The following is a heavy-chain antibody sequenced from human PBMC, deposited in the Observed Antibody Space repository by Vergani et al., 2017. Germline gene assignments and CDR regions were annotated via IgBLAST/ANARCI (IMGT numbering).Heavy chain of an antibody. V-gene: IGHV1-69*01. CDR1: GYTFTGYY. J-gene: IGHJ3*02. D-gene: IGHD2-21*02. CDR2: IIPIFGTA. CDR3: ARDSSPLCGGDCPGDAFDI. Sequence: QVQLVQSGAEVKKPGASVKVSCKASGYTFTGYYMHWVRQAPGQGLEWMGGIIPIFGTANYAQKFQGRVTITADESTSTAYMELSSLRSEDTAVYYCARDSSPLCGGDCPGDAFDIWGQGTMVTVSS.